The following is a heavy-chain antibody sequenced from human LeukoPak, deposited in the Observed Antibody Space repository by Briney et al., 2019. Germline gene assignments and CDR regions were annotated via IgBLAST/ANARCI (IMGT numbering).Heavy chain of an antibody. CDR2: INHSGST. J-gene: IGHJ4*02. D-gene: IGHD1/OR15-1a*01. V-gene: IGHV4-34*01. CDR3: ARDRHWTNDWVFDY. Sequence: SETLSLTCAVYGGSFSGYYWSWIRQPPGKGLEWIGEINHSGSTNYNPSLKSRVTISGDTSKNQFSLKLRSVTAADTAVYYCARDRHWTNDWVFDYWGQGTLVTVSS. CDR1: GGSFSGYY.